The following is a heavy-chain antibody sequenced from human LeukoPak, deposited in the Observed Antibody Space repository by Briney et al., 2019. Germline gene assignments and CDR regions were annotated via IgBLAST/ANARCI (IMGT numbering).Heavy chain of an antibody. Sequence: PGGSLRLSCAASGFTFSSYGMHWVRQAPGKGLEWVSLIWYDGSNKYYADSVKDRFTISRDNSKNTLYLQMDSLRAEDTAVYYCARDWGKGDYWGQGTLVTVSS. V-gene: IGHV3-33*01. D-gene: IGHD3-16*01. CDR2: IWYDGSNK. CDR3: ARDWGKGDY. J-gene: IGHJ4*02. CDR1: GFTFSSYG.